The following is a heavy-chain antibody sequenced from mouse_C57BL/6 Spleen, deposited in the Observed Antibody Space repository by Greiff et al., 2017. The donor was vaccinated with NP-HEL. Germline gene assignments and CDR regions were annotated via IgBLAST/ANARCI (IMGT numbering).Heavy chain of an antibody. CDR1: GYTFTSYW. Sequence: QVQLQQPGAELVKPGASVKLSCKASGYTFTSYWMHWVKQRPGQGLEWIGMIHPNSGSTNYYETFKSTATLTVDKSSSTAYMQLSSLTSQDSAVYYCARENYYSSSYGFDYWGPGTTLTVSS. D-gene: IGHD1-1*01. V-gene: IGHV1-64*01. CDR2: IHPNSGST. CDR3: ARENYYSSSYGFDY. J-gene: IGHJ2*01.